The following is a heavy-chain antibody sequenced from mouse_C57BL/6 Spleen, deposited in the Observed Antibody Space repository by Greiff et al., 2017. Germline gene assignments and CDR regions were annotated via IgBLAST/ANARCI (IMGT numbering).Heavy chain of an antibody. CDR1: GFTFSSYG. CDR2: ISSGGSYT. CDR3: ARHEGYYGSTSCDY. V-gene: IGHV5-6*02. J-gene: IGHJ2*01. D-gene: IGHD1-1*01. Sequence: DVKLVESGGDLVKPGGSLKLSCAASGFTFSSYGMSWVRQTPDKRLEWVATISSGGSYTYYPDSVKGRFTISRDNAKNTLYLQMSSLKSEDTAMYYCARHEGYYGSTSCDYWGQGTTLTVSS.